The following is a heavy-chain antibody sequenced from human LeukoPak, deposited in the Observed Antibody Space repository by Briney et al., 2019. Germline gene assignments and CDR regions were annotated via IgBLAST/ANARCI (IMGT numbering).Heavy chain of an antibody. CDR3: ARVAVAGTSLFDY. J-gene: IGHJ4*02. V-gene: IGHV1-69*06. CDR2: IIPIFGTA. CDR1: GGTFSSYA. D-gene: IGHD6-19*01. Sequence: SVKLSCKASGGTFSSYAISWVRQAPGQRLEWMGGIIPIFGTANYAQKFQGRVTITADKSTSTAYMELSSLRSEDTAVYYCARVAVAGTSLFDYWGQGTLVTVSS.